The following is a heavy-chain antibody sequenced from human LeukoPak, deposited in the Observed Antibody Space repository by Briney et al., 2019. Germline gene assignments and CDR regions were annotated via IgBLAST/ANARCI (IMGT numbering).Heavy chain of an antibody. V-gene: IGHV4-59*01. J-gene: IGHJ4*02. CDR2: VYYSGST. Sequence: SETLSLTCTVSGGSISSYYWSWIRQPPGKGLEWIGCVYYSGSTNYNPSLKSRVTISVDTYKNQFSLKLSSVTAADTAVYYCARGRGDSSSPFDYWGQGTLVTVSS. CDR3: ARGRGDSSSPFDY. CDR1: GGSISSYY. D-gene: IGHD6-13*01.